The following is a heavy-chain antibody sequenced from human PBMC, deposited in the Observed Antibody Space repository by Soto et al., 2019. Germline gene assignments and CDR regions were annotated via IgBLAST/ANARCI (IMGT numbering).Heavy chain of an antibody. J-gene: IGHJ5*01. CDR2: ISYGGSNK. CDR1: GFTFSSYG. Sequence: QVQLVESGGGVVQPGRSLRLSCAASGFTFSSYGMHWVRQAPGKGLEWVAVISYGGSNKYYADSVKGRFTISRDNSKNTLYLQMNSLRAEDTAVYYCAKGTPWSGGSWFDYWGQGTLVTVSS. V-gene: IGHV3-30*18. D-gene: IGHD2-15*01. CDR3: AKGTPWSGGSWFDY.